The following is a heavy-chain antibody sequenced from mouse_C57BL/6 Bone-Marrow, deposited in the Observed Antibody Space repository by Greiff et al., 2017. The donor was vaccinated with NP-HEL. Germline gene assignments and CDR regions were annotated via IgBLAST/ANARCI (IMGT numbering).Heavy chain of an antibody. Sequence: QVTLKVSGPGILQSSQTLSLTCSFSGFSLGTSGVGVSWIRQPSGKGLEWLAHIYWDDDKHYNPSLKSRLTISKDTSRNQIFLKITSVDTADTATDYCARGDSSGLVYWGQGTTLTVSS. CDR1: GFSLGTSGVG. D-gene: IGHD3-2*02. J-gene: IGHJ2*01. CDR2: IYWDDDK. CDR3: ARGDSSGLVY. V-gene: IGHV8-12*01.